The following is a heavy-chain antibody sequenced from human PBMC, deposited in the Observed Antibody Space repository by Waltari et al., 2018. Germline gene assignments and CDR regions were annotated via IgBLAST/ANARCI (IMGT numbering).Heavy chain of an antibody. CDR2: IKSKTDGGTT. D-gene: IGHD2-2*01. J-gene: IGHJ3*02. V-gene: IGHV3-15*01. Sequence: EVQLVESGGGLVKPGGSLRLSCAASGFTFSNAWMSWVRQAPGKGVGGVGRIKSKTDGGTTDYAAPVKGRFTISRDDSKNTLYLQMNSLKTEDTAVYYCTTISIVVVPAAAMAFDIWGQGTMVTVSS. CDR1: GFTFSNAW. CDR3: TTISIVVVPAAAMAFDI.